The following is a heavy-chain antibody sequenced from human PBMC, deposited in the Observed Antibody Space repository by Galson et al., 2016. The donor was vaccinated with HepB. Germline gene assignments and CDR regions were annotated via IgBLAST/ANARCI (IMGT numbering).Heavy chain of an antibody. CDR1: GYRFTTYW. V-gene: IGHV5-51*01. D-gene: IGHD6-19*01. Sequence: QSGAEVKKPGESLKISCQGSGYRFTTYWIGWVRQMPGIGLEWMGIIYPGDSETKYSPSFQGQVTISVDKSTSTVYLQWSGLKASDTAMYYCGRIGYSSGHDYWGQGTLVTVSS. CDR2: IYPGDSET. CDR3: GRIGYSSGHDY. J-gene: IGHJ4*02.